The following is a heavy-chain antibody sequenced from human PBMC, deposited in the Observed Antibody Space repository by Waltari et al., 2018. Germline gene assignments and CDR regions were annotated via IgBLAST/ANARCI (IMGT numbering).Heavy chain of an antibody. Sequence: EVQLVESGGALVQPGGSLRLSCAVSGFDFNYFWVYWVRQTPGKGLFCVSDVANERRTTIYADSVKGRFTISKADAKNMLYLEMNSLRVDDTAIYYCARGGSGGSLDFWGQGTLVTVSS. CDR1: GFDFNYFW. J-gene: IGHJ4*02. V-gene: IGHV3-74*01. CDR2: VANERRTT. CDR3: ARGGSGGSLDF. D-gene: IGHD2-15*01.